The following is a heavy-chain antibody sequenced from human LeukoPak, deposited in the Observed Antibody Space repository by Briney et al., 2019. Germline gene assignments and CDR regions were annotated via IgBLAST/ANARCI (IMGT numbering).Heavy chain of an antibody. J-gene: IGHJ4*02. CDR1: GYTFTSYD. V-gene: IGHV1-8*02. CDR3: ARVNCSGGSCYSDFDY. Sequence: ASVKVSCKASGYTFTSYDINWVRQATGQGLEWMGWMNPNSGNTGYAQKFQGRVTMTRNTSISTVYMELSSLRSEDTAVYFCARVNCSGGSCYSDFDYWGQGTLVTVFS. D-gene: IGHD2-15*01. CDR2: MNPNSGNT.